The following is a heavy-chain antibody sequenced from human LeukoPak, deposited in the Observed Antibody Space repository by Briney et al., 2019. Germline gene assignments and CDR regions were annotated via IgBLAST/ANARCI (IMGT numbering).Heavy chain of an antibody. CDR1: GFTSSSYW. Sequence: GGSLRLSCAASGFTSSSYWMSWVRQAPGKGLEWVANIKQDGSEKYYVDSVKGRFTISRDNAKNSLYLQMNSLRAEDTAVYYCARGGGYYDPWGQGTLVTVSS. D-gene: IGHD3-22*01. CDR2: IKQDGSEK. CDR3: ARGGGYYDP. J-gene: IGHJ5*02. V-gene: IGHV3-7*01.